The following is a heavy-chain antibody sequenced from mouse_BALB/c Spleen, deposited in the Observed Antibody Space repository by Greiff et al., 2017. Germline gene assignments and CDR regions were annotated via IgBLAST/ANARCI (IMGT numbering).Heavy chain of an antibody. V-gene: IGHV2-6-7*01. CDR3: ARDMGYDGYLFAY. CDR1: GFSLTGYG. Sequence: QVQLKESGPGLVAPSQSLSITCTVSGFSLTGYGVNWVRQPPGKGLEWLGMIWGDGSTDYNSALKSRLSISKDNSKSQVFLKMNSLQTDDTARYYCARDMGYDGYLFAYWGQGTLVTVSA. J-gene: IGHJ3*01. D-gene: IGHD2-3*01. CDR2: IWGDGST.